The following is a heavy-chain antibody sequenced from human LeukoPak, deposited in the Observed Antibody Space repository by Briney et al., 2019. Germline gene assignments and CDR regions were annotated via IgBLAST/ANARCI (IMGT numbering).Heavy chain of an antibody. CDR1: GFTFSSYG. J-gene: IGHJ4*02. CDR2: ISNDGGST. CDR3: ARRSSTRCYGS. Sequence: GGSLRLSCAASGFTFSSYGMHWVRQAPGKGLEYVSGISNDGGSTYYANSVKGRFTISRDNSKNTLYLQMGSLRAEDMAVYYCARRSSTRCYGSWGQGTLVTVSS. V-gene: IGHV3-64*01. D-gene: IGHD2-2*01.